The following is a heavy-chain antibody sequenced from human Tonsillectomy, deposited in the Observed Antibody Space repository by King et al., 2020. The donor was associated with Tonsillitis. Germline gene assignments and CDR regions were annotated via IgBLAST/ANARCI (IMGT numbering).Heavy chain of an antibody. D-gene: IGHD6-19*01. CDR3: AKDVSVAGGVLYFDY. J-gene: IGHJ4*02. V-gene: IGHV3-23*04. CDR1: GFTFSSYA. CDR2: ISGSGGST. Sequence: VQLVESGGGWVQPGGSLRLSCAASGFTFSSYAMSWVRQAPGKGLEWVSAISGSGGSTYDADSVKGRFTISRDNSKNTLHLQMNSLRAEDTAVYYCAKDVSVAGGVLYFDYWGQGTLVTVSS.